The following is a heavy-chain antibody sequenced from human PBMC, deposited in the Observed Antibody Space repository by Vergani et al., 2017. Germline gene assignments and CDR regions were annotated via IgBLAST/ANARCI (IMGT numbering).Heavy chain of an antibody. CDR1: GFTFGSYA. J-gene: IGHJ6*02. CDR3: ANVHLSGTLFSYCGMDG. Sequence: EVQLLESGGGLVQPGGSLRLSCAASGFTFGSYAMNWVRQAQGKGLEWVSGISAGASTAYHADAVKGRFTISRDNSKNTLYLQLNIPRAEDTAVYYCANVHLSGTLFSYCGMDGWVHGTTVAVSS. V-gene: IGHV3-23*01. CDR2: ISAGASTA. D-gene: IGHD2/OR15-2a*01.